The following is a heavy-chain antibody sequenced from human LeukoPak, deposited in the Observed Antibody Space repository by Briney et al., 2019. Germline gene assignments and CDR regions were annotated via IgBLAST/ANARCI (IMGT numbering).Heavy chain of an antibody. CDR1: GFTFSSYW. V-gene: IGHV3-7*01. J-gene: IGHJ4*02. Sequence: GGSLRLSCAPSGFTFSSYWMSWVRQSPGKGLEWVANIKQDGSEKYYVDSVKGRFTISRDNAENSVSLQMSSLRGEDTAVYYCVRDGGVSGYDLLDYWGQGTLVTVSS. CDR3: VRDGGVSGYDLLDY. CDR2: IKQDGSEK. D-gene: IGHD5-12*01.